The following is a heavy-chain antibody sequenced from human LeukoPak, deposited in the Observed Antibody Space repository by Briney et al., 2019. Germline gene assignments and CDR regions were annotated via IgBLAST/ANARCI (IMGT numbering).Heavy chain of an antibody. J-gene: IGHJ4*02. CDR2: IYYSGST. V-gene: IGHV4-30-4*02. D-gene: IGHD3-22*01. Sequence: SETLSLTCTVSGGSISSGDYYWSWIRQPPGKGLEWIGYIYYSGSTYYNPSLKSRVTISVDTSKNQFSLKLSSVTAADAAVYYCARSPLYYYDSSGYYDYWGQGTLVTASS. CDR3: ARSPLYYYDSSGYYDY. CDR1: GGSISSGDYY.